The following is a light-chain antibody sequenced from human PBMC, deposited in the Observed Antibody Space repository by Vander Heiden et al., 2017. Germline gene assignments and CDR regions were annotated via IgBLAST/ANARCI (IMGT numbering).Light chain of an antibody. J-gene: IGLJ3*02. CDR3: QVWDSSSNHVV. V-gene: IGLV3-21*02. CDR2: DDS. Sequence: SSVLTQPPSVSVAPGPTARITRGGNNRGSKSVSWYQQTAGQAPVVVVYDDSARPSGIPERFSGSSSGNTATLTISRVEGGDEADYYCQVWDSSSNHVVFGGGTKLPVL. CDR1: NRGSKS.